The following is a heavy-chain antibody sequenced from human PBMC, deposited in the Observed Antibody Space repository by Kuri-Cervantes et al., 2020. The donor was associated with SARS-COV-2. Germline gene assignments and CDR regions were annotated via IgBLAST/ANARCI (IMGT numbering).Heavy chain of an antibody. D-gene: IGHD2-2*01. CDR2: ISGSGGYT. V-gene: IGHV3-23*01. J-gene: IGHJ4*02. Sequence: GGSLRLSCAASGFTFSSYAMSWVRQAPGKGLEGVSGISGSGGYTNYADSVKGRFTISTDISKNTMFLLMSGLRAEDTAVYYGASGPGDCSRTNCCRLHSWGQGTLVTVSS. CDR1: GFTFSSYA. CDR3: ASGPGDCSRTNCCRLHS.